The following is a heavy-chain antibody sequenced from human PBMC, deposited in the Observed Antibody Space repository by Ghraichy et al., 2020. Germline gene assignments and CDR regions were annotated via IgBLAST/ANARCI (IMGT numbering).Heavy chain of an antibody. D-gene: IGHD3-3*01. Sequence: SETLSLTCTVSGGSISSSSYYWGWIRQPPGKGLEWIGSIYYSGSTYYNPSLKSRVTISVDTSKNQFSLKLSSVTAADTAVYYCARLAGGGITIFGVVITWGQGTLVTVSS. V-gene: IGHV4-39*01. J-gene: IGHJ5*02. CDR2: IYYSGST. CDR1: GGSISSSSYY. CDR3: ARLAGGGITIFGVVIT.